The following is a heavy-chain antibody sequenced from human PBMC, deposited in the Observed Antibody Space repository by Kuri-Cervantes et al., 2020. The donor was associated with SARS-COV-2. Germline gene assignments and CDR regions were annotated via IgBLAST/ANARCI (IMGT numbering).Heavy chain of an antibody. D-gene: IGHD3-22*01. V-gene: IGHV3-48*02. CDR2: ISSSSSSTI. CDR1: GFTFSSYS. J-gene: IGHJ4*02. Sequence: GGSLRLSCAASGFTFSSYSMNWVRQAPGKGLEWVSYISSSSSSTIYYADSVKGRFTISRDNAKNSLYLQMNSLRDEDTAVYYCARDQTYYYDSSGYPGDYWGQGTLVTVSS. CDR3: ARDQTYYYDSSGYPGDY.